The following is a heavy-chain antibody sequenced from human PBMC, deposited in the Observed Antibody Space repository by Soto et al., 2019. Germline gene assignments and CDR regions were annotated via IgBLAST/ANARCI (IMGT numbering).Heavy chain of an antibody. CDR3: ARASYCSSTSCPWFDP. J-gene: IGHJ5*02. D-gene: IGHD2-2*01. Sequence: ASVKVSCKASGGTFSSYAISWVRQAPGQGLEWMGWINPNSGGTNYAQKFQGWVTMTRDTSISTAYMELSRLRSDDTAVYYCARASYCSSTSCPWFDPWGQGTLVTVSS. CDR1: GGTFSSYA. CDR2: INPNSGGT. V-gene: IGHV1-2*04.